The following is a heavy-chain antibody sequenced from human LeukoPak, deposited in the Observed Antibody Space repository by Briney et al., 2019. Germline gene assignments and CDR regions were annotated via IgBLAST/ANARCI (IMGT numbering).Heavy chain of an antibody. CDR1: GGTFSSYA. V-gene: IGHV1-18*01. CDR2: ISAYNGNT. Sequence: WASVKVSCKASGGTFSSYAISWVRQAPGQGLEWMGWISAYNGNTNYAQKLQGRVTMTTDTSTSTAYMELRSLRSDDTAVYYCARVRAMLDYWGQGTLVTVSS. CDR3: ARVRAMLDY. J-gene: IGHJ4*02. D-gene: IGHD2-2*01.